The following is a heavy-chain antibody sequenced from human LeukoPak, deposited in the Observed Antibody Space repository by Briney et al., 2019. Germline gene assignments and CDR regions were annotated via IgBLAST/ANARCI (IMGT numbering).Heavy chain of an antibody. CDR3: ARVALADPYYDFWSGYQYLDY. J-gene: IGHJ4*02. CDR2: IIPIFGTA. D-gene: IGHD3-3*01. V-gene: IGHV1-69*13. CDR1: GGTFSSYA. Sequence: SVKVSCKASGGTFSSYAISWVRQAPGQGLEWMGGIIPIFGTANYAQKFQGRATITADESTSTAYMELSSLRSEDTAVYYCARVALADPYYDFWSGYQYLDYWGQGTLVTVSS.